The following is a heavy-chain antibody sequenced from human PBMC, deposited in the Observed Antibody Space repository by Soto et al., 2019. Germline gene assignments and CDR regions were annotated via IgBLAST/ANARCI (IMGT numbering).Heavy chain of an antibody. CDR3: VRRRGSGWYQFAY. CDR2: IIPIFGTA. Sequence: SVKVSXKASGGTFSSYAISWVRQAPGQGLEWMGGIIPIFGTANYAQKFQGRVTITADESTSTAYMELSSLRSEDTAVYYCVRRRGSGWYQFAYSGQGSLVIVSS. V-gene: IGHV1-69*13. J-gene: IGHJ1*01. D-gene: IGHD6-19*01. CDR1: GGTFSSYA.